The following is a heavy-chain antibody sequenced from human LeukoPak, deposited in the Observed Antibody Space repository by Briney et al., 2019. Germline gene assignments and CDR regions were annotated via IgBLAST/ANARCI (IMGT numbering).Heavy chain of an antibody. V-gene: IGHV3-7*01. CDR1: GFTFSRYW. J-gene: IGHJ5*02. Sequence: GGSLRLSCAASGFTFSRYWMSWVRQAPGKGLEWVATIKQDGSEKNYVDSVKGRFTIFRDNARNSLYLQMNSLRAEDTAVYYCASHSYGYNHWGQGTLVIVSS. CDR2: IKQDGSEK. CDR3: ASHSYGYNH. D-gene: IGHD3-16*01.